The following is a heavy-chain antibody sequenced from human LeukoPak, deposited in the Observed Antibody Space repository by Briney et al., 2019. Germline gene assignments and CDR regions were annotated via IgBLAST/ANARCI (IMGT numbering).Heavy chain of an antibody. V-gene: IGHV3-7*03. J-gene: IGHJ4*02. D-gene: IGHD5-12*01. CDR1: GFIFTNYW. Sequence: PGGSLRLSCAASGFIFTNYWMSWVRQAPGKGLEWVAKISRDGGSRDHVDSVKGRLTISRDNAENSLYLQMNSLRAEDTAVYYCARYALGSYHYDYWGQGILVTVSS. CDR3: ARYALGSYHYDY. CDR2: ISRDGGSR.